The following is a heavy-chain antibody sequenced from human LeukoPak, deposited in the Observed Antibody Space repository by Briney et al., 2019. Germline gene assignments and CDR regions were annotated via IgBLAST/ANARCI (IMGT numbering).Heavy chain of an antibody. V-gene: IGHV3-21*04. Sequence: GGSLRLSCAASGFTFSSYSMNWVRQAPGKGLEWVSSISSSSSYIYYADSVKGRFTISGDNAKNSLSLQMSSLRAEDTAVYYCARDKGDYDRSGSLFVFGGRGTLVTVSS. CDR2: ISSSSSYI. CDR1: GFTFSSYS. D-gene: IGHD3-22*01. CDR3: ARDKGDYDRSGSLFVF. J-gene: IGHJ4*02.